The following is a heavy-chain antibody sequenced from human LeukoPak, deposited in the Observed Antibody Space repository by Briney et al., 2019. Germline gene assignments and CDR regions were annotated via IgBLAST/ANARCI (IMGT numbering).Heavy chain of an antibody. Sequence: SETLSLTCTVSGGPISSGGYYWSWIRQHPGKGLEWIGYIYYSGSTYYNPSLKSRVTISVDTSKNQFSLKLSSVTAADTAVYYCARALRDMVRGVIQSYYYYYMDVWGKGTTVTVSS. CDR3: ARALRDMVRGVIQSYYYYYMDV. CDR1: GGPISSGGYY. J-gene: IGHJ6*03. D-gene: IGHD3-10*01. V-gene: IGHV4-31*03. CDR2: IYYSGST.